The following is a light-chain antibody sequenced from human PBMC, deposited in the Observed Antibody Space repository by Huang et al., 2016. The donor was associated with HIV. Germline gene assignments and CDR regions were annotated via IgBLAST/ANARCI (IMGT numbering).Light chain of an antibody. CDR2: GAS. J-gene: IGKJ3*01. CDR1: QSVSSN. V-gene: IGKV3-15*01. Sequence: EIVMTQSPATLSVSPGERATLSCRASQSVSSNLAWYQQKPSQAPRLLIYGASTRATGIPARFSGSGSGTEFTLTINSLQSEDFAVYYCQQYNNWPPLTFGPGTKVDIK. CDR3: QQYNNWPPLT.